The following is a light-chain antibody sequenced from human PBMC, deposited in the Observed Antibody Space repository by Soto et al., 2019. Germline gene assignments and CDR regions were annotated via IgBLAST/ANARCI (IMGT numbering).Light chain of an antibody. CDR1: QSVSSTY. CDR3: QQYGSSPPT. V-gene: IGKV3-20*01. Sequence: EIVLTQSPGTLPLSPGERATLSCRASQSVSSTYLAWYQRKPGQAPRLLIYGVSSRATGIPDRFSGSGSGTDFTLTISRLEPEDFAVCYCQQYGSSPPTFGQGTKLEMK. J-gene: IGKJ2*01. CDR2: GVS.